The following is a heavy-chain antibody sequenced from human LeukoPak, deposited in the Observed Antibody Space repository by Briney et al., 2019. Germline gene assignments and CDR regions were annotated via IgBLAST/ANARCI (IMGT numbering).Heavy chain of an antibody. D-gene: IGHD1-26*01. V-gene: IGHV3-73*01. CDR1: GFTFSGSA. CDR2: IDKKDKGYATAT. CDR3: TRDSGTYNWFDP. Sequence: GGSLKLSCAASGFTFSGSAIHWVRQSSGKGLECVGQIDKKDKGYATATAYAASVKGRFTISRDDSINTAYLQMKSLKTEDTALYYCTRDSGTYNWFDPWGQGTLVTVSS. J-gene: IGHJ5*02.